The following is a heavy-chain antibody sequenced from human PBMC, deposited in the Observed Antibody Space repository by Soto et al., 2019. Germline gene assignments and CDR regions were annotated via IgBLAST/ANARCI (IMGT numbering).Heavy chain of an antibody. D-gene: IGHD6-13*01. CDR3: AREAYSSSWRYYYYGMDV. J-gene: IGHJ6*02. CDR2: IYYSGST. CDR1: GGSISSYY. Sequence: SETLSLTCTVSGGSISSYYLSWIRQPPGKGLEWIGYIYYSGSTNYNPSLKSRVTISVDTSKNQFSLKLSSVTAADTAVYYCAREAYSSSWRYYYYGMDVWGQGTTVTVSS. V-gene: IGHV4-59*01.